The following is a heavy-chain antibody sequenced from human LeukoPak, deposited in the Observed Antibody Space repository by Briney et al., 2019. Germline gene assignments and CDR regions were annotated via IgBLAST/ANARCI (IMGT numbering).Heavy chain of an antibody. CDR3: ARKRVLGGYCSGGSCRGDAFDI. CDR1: GFTFSSYV. D-gene: IGHD2-15*01. J-gene: IGHJ3*02. CDR2: ISDDGINK. Sequence: GGSLRLSCAASGFTFSSYVMHWVRQAPGKGLEWVAVISDDGINKYYADSVKGRFTISRDNSKNTLYLQMNSLRAEDTAVYYCARKRVLGGYCSGGSCRGDAFDIWGQGTMVTVSS. V-gene: IGHV3-30-3*01.